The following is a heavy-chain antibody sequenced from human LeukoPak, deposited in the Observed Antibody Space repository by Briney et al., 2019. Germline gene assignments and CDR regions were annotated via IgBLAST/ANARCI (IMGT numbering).Heavy chain of an antibody. CDR3: ARASGSGYYANTLDFDY. J-gene: IGHJ4*02. V-gene: IGHV3-21*01. CDR2: ISSNSKYI. D-gene: IGHD3-22*01. Sequence: GGSLRLSCAASGFTFSSYSMNWVRQAPGKGLEWVSSISSNSKYIYYADPVKGRFTISRDNAKNSLYLQMNSLRVEDAAVYYCARASGSGYYANTLDFDYWGQGTLVTVSS. CDR1: GFTFSSYS.